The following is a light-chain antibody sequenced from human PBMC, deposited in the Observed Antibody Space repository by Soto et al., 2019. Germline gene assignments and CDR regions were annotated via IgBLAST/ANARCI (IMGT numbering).Light chain of an antibody. CDR1: SSNIGSNY. Sequence: QSVLTQPPSASGTPGQRVTISCSGSSSNIGSNYVYWYQQLPGTAPKLLIYRNNQRPSGVPDRFSGSKSGTSASLANSGLRSEDEADYYCAAWDDSLSVHVVFGGGTKLTVL. J-gene: IGLJ2*01. CDR2: RNN. V-gene: IGLV1-47*01. CDR3: AAWDDSLSVHVV.